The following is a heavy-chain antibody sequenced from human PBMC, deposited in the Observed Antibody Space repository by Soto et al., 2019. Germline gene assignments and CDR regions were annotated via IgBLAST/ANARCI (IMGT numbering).Heavy chain of an antibody. CDR1: VFYFVSYT. J-gene: IGHJ5*01. CDR2: ISGDRSYI. Sequence: PGGSLRLSCAASVFYFVSYTMNLVRQAPGKGLDWVSSISGDRSYIYYADSVKGRFTISRDNAKNSLFLQMNSLRVQDTAVYYCVTDLSAYNWFELWGPGTMVTVSS. CDR3: VTDLSAYNWFEL. V-gene: IGHV3-21*01.